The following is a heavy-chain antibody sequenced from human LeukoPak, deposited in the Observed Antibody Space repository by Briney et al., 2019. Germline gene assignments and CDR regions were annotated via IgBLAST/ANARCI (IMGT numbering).Heavy chain of an antibody. V-gene: IGHV4-59*11. CDR1: GDSISPHY. J-gene: IGHJ4*02. CDR3: ARGPTSSGFEY. CDR2: IYYSGRT. Sequence: SETLSLTCTVSGDSISPHYWSWIRQSPGRGLEWIGYIYYSGRTEYSPSLRSQVTISVDTSKNHFSLKLTPLTVADTAVYYCARGPTSSGFEYWGQGTLVTVSS. D-gene: IGHD3-10*01.